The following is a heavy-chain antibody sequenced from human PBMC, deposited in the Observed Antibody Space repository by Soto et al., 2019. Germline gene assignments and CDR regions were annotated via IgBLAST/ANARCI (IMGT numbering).Heavy chain of an antibody. Sequence: SVKVSCKASGGTFSSYAISWVRQAPGQGLEWMGGIIPIFGTANYAQKFQGRVTIAADESTSTAYMELSSLRSEDTAAYYCASPSITIFGVVINENYYYYGMDVWGQGTTVTVSS. CDR3: ASPSITIFGVVINENYYYYGMDV. D-gene: IGHD3-3*01. J-gene: IGHJ6*02. CDR2: IIPIFGTA. CDR1: GGTFSSYA. V-gene: IGHV1-69*13.